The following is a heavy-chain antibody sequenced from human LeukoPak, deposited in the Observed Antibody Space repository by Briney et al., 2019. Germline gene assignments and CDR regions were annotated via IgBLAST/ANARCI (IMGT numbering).Heavy chain of an antibody. V-gene: IGHV4-39*02. CDR2: VYYGRSP. D-gene: IGHD6-25*01. CDR1: GDSISRSTYY. Sequence: SETLSLTCTVSGDSISRSTYYWAWIRQPPGKGLEWIGSVYYGRSPYFNPSLESRATISVDTSKNHFSPKMSSVTAADTAVYYCARSSGTGTFSYWGQGTLVTVSS. J-gene: IGHJ4*02. CDR3: ARSSGTGTFSY.